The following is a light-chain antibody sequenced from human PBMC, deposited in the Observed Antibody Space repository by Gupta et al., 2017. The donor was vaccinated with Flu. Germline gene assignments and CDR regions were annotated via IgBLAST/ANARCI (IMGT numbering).Light chain of an antibody. Sequence: QKVMITAQGDSLRNSYASGYQQKPDQAPVLVLYAKNIRPSGIPDRVSVSSSGNTASLTITGAQAEDEADYYCNSRDSTDNHQAVFGGGTKLTVL. J-gene: IGLJ3*02. CDR2: AKN. CDR3: NSRDSTDNHQAV. CDR1: SLRNSY. V-gene: IGLV3-19*01.